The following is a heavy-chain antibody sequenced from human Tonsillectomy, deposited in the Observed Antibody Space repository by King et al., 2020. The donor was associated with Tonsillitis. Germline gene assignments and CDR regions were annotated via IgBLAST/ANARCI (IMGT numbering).Heavy chain of an antibody. D-gene: IGHD3-10*01. V-gene: IGHV3-30*18. CDR2: ISYDGSNK. CDR1: GFTFSSYG. CDR3: AKERVVRGVYFLLGGEAYYFDY. Sequence: VQLVESGGGVVQPGRSLRLSCAASGFTFSSYGMHWVRQAPGKGLEWVAVISYDGSNKYYADSVKGRFTISRDNSKNTLYLQMNSLRAEDTAVYYCAKERVVRGVYFLLGGEAYYFDYWGQGTLVPVSS. J-gene: IGHJ4*02.